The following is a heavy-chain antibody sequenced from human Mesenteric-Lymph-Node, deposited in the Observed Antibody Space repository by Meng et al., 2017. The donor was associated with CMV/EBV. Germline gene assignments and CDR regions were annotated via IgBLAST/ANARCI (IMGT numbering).Heavy chain of an antibody. CDR1: GGSISSSSYY. Sequence: SETLSLTCTVSGGSISSSSYYWGWLRRPPGKGLEWIAAVHQTGDTFYNPSLRSRITISMDTSKNQFSLKLSSVTAADTAVYYCARFDYGRRWVHFDDWGQGTLVTVSS. CDR3: ARFDYGRRWVHFDD. V-gene: IGHV4-39*07. D-gene: IGHD4/OR15-4a*01. CDR2: VHQTGDT. J-gene: IGHJ4*02.